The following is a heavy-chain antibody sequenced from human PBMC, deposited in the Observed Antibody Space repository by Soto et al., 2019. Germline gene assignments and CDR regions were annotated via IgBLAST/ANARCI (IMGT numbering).Heavy chain of an antibody. D-gene: IGHD6-19*01. Sequence: QVQLVQSGAEVKKPGSSVKVSCKASGGTFSSYTINWVRQAPGQGLEWMGRIIPILGIANYAQKFQGRVTITADKSTSTAYMELSSLRSEDTAVYYCARGSEGIAVAGNWFDPWGQGTLGTVSS. CDR1: GGTFSSYT. J-gene: IGHJ5*02. V-gene: IGHV1-69*02. CDR3: ARGSEGIAVAGNWFDP. CDR2: IIPILGIA.